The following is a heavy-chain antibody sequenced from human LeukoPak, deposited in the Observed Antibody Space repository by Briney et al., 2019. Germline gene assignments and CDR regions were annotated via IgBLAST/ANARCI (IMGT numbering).Heavy chain of an antibody. CDR1: GYTFTSYY. V-gene: IGHV1-46*01. D-gene: IGHD2-21*01. CDR3: EASTTYCGGDSPGPYAFDI. CDR2: INPSGGST. Sequence: GASVYVSYKASGYTFTSYYMHWVRQAPAQGLEWMGIINPSGGSTSYAQQFQGRVTMTRDTSTSTVYMELSSLRSEDTAVYYCEASTTYCGGDSPGPYAFDIWGQGTMVTVSS. J-gene: IGHJ3*02.